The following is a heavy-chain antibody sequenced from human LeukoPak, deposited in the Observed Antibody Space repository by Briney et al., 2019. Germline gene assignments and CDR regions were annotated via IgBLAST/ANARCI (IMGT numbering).Heavy chain of an antibody. V-gene: IGHV4-34*01. Sequence: SETLSLTCAVYGGSFSGYYWSWIRQPPGKGLECIGEINHSGSTNYNPSLKSRVTISVDTSKNQFSLKLSSVTAADTAVYYCARGYYDYVWGSYRYYDYWGQGTLVTVSS. CDR3: ARGYYDYVWGSYRYYDY. CDR2: INHSGST. CDR1: GGSFSGYY. D-gene: IGHD3-16*02. J-gene: IGHJ4*02.